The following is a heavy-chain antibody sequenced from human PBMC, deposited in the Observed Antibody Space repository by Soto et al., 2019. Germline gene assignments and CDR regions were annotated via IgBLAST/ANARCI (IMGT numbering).Heavy chain of an antibody. CDR3: ARSIVVVTAADY. CDR2: INAGNGNT. D-gene: IGHD2-21*02. CDR1: GYTFTIYA. J-gene: IGHJ4*02. Sequence: ASVEVSCKASGYTFTIYAMHWVRQAPGQRLEWMGWINAGNGNTKYSQKFQGRVTITRDTSASTAYMELSSLRSEDTAVYYCARSIVVVTAADYWGQGTLVTVSS. V-gene: IGHV1-3*01.